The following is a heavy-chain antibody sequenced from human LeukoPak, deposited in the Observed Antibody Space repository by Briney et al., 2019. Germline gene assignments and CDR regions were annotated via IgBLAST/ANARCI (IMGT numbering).Heavy chain of an antibody. Sequence: GGSLRLSCAASGFTFSSYWMSWVRQAPGKGLEWVANIKQDGSEKYYVDSVKGRFTISRDNAKNSLYLQMNSLRAEDTAVYYCARGYYDSWSGYLDYFDYWGQGTPVTVSS. CDR2: IKQDGSEK. J-gene: IGHJ4*02. CDR3: ARGYYDSWSGYLDYFDY. V-gene: IGHV3-7*01. CDR1: GFTFSSYW. D-gene: IGHD3-3*01.